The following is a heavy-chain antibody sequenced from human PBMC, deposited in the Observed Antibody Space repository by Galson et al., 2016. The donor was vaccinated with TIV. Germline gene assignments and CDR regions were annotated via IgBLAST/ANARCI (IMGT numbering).Heavy chain of an antibody. J-gene: IGHJ6*02. CDR1: GFTVSGTS. CDR2: IYSAGNT. Sequence: SLRLSCAGSGFTVSGTSMSWVRQAPGKGLEWVSLIYSAGNTFYADSVKGRFTLSRDNSKNTVYLQISSLRVEDTAVYYCARAGDWLGVYGLDVWGQGTTVTVSS. D-gene: IGHD3/OR15-3a*01. V-gene: IGHV3-53*01. CDR3: ARAGDWLGVYGLDV.